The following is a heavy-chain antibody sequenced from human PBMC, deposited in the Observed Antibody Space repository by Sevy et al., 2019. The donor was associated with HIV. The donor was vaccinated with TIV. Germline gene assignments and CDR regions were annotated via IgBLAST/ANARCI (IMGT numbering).Heavy chain of an antibody. CDR1: SGSISSSGDYY. CDR2: IFYSGSP. CDR3: ARHVTYDGSGVGTFDI. V-gene: IGHV4-39*01. D-gene: IGHD3-3*01. J-gene: IGHJ3*02. Sequence: SETLSLTCTVSSGSISSSGDYYWGWIRQPPGKGLQWIGSIFYSGSPYYSPSLKSRVTISLDTSKNQFSLKLCPVTAAVTAVYYCARHVTYDGSGVGTFDIWGQGTVVTVSS.